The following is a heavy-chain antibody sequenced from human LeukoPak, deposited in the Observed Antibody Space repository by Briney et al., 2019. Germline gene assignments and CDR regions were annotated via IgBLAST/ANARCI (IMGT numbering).Heavy chain of an antibody. Sequence: PSETLSLTCTVSGGSISSSSYYWGWIRQPPGKGLEWIGNIYYSGSTYYNPSLKSRVTISVDTSKNQFSLKLSSVTAADTAVYYCARQGRSSYHDSSGYNDYWGQGTLVTVSS. V-gene: IGHV4-39*01. D-gene: IGHD3-22*01. CDR3: ARQGRSSYHDSSGYNDY. CDR1: GGSISSSSYY. CDR2: IYYSGST. J-gene: IGHJ4*02.